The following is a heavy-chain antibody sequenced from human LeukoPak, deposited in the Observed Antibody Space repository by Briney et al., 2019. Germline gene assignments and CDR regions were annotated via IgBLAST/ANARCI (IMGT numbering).Heavy chain of an antibody. CDR3: ATGPYSGRIYFDY. Sequence: GGSLRLSCAASGFTFSSYAMHWVRQAPGKGLEWVAVISYDGSNRYYADSVKGRFTISRDNSKNTLYLQMNSLRAEDTAVYYCATGPYSGRIYFDYWGQGTLVTVSS. CDR1: GFTFSSYA. V-gene: IGHV3-30-3*01. CDR2: ISYDGSNR. D-gene: IGHD1-26*01. J-gene: IGHJ4*02.